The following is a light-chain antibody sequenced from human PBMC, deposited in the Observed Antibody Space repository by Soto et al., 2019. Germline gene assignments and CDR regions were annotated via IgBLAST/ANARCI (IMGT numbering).Light chain of an antibody. CDR1: NIGSKS. J-gene: IGLJ2*01. CDR2: YDS. Sequence: SYELTQPPSVSVAPGETARITCGGNNIGSKSVHWYQQKPGQAPVLVIYYDSDRPSGIPERFSGSNSGNAATLTISRVEDGDEADYYCQVWDSSSGVFGGGTKLTVL. CDR3: QVWDSSSGV. V-gene: IGLV3-21*04.